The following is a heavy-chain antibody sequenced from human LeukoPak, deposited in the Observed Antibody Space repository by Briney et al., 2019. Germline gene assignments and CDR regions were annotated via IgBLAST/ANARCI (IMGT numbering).Heavy chain of an antibody. J-gene: IGHJ4*02. CDR3: ARGGYCSSTSCYATVPVDY. CDR1: GFTFRSYA. D-gene: IGHD2-2*01. CDR2: ISGSGGST. Sequence: GGSLRLSCAASGFTFRSYAMRWVRQAPGKGLEWVSAISGSGGSTYYADSVKGRFTISRDNSKNTLYLQMNSLRAEDTAVYYCARGGYCSSTSCYATVPVDYWGQGTLVTVSS. V-gene: IGHV3-23*01.